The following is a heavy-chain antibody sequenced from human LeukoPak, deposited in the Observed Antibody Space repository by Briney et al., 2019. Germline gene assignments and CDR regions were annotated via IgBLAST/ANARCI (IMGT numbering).Heavy chain of an antibody. CDR3: ARCGGSGSHYYFDY. V-gene: IGHV4-59*01. CDR1: GGSISSYY. CDR2: IYYSGST. D-gene: IGHD3-10*01. Sequence: SETLSLTCTVSGGSISSYYWSWIRQPPGKGLEWIGYIYYSGSTNYNPSLKSRVTISVDTSKNQFSLKLSSVTAADTAVYYCARCGGSGSHYYFDYWGQGTLVTVSS. J-gene: IGHJ4*02.